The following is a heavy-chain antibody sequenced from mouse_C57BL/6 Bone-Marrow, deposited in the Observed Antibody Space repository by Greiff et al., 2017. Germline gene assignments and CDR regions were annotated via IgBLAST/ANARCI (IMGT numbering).Heavy chain of an antibody. V-gene: IGHV1-39*01. J-gene: IGHJ4*01. Sequence: QLQQSGPELVKPGASVKISCKASGYSFTDYNMNWVKQSNGKSLEWIGVINPNYGTTSYNQKFKGKATLTVDQSSSTAYTQLNSLTSEDSAVYYCARAAQALFLYAMDYWGQGTSVTVSS. D-gene: IGHD3-2*02. CDR2: INPNYGTT. CDR3: ARAAQALFLYAMDY. CDR1: GYSFTDYN.